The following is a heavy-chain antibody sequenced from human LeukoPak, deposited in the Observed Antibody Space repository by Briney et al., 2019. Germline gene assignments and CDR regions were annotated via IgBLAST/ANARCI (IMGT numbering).Heavy chain of an antibody. D-gene: IGHD6-19*01. CDR3: ARKATSGWYYFDC. Sequence: PSETLSLTCTVSGGSISSGDYYWSWIRQPPGKGLEWIGYIYYSGSTYYNPSLKSRVTMSVDTSKNQFSLKLSSVTAVDTAVYYCARKATSGWYYFDCWGQGTLVTVSS. CDR1: GGSISSGDYY. V-gene: IGHV4-30-4*08. J-gene: IGHJ4*02. CDR2: IYYSGST.